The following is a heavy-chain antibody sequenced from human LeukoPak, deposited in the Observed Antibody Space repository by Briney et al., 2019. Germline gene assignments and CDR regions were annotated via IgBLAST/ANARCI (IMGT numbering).Heavy chain of an antibody. D-gene: IGHD3-9*01. J-gene: IGHJ3*01. Sequence: GGSLTLSSAVSGFTFSSYAMSWVRQAPGKGLEWVSGISGSGGSTYYADSVKGRITISRDNSRKTLSLQMNSLRAEDTAVYYCAKRTSDILIGWAGAFDFWGQGTIATVSS. CDR1: GFTFSSYA. CDR2: ISGSGGST. V-gene: IGHV3-23*01. CDR3: AKRTSDILIGWAGAFDF.